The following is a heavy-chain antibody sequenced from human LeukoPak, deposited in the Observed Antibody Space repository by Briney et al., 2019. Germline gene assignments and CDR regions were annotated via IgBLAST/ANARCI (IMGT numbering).Heavy chain of an antibody. V-gene: IGHV3-21*01. CDR1: GFTFSSYS. D-gene: IGHD3-22*01. J-gene: IGHJ3*02. CDR3: ARDLNYYDSSDYYSGAFDI. Sequence: GGSLRLSCAASGFTFSSYSMNWVRQAPGKGLEWVSSISSSSSYIYYADSVKGRFTISRDNAKNSLYLQMNSLRAEDTAVYYCARDLNYYDSSDYYSGAFDIWGQGTMVTVSS. CDR2: ISSSSSYI.